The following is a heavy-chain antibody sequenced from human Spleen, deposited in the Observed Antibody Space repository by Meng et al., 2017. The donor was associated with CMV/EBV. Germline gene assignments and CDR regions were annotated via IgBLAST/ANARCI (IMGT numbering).Heavy chain of an antibody. Sequence: GESLKISCAASGFTLSLYSMNWVRQAPGKGLEWVSSISSSSSYIYYADSVKGRFTISRDDGKNSVYLQMNSLRAEDTAVYYCARHSTEATISDYWGQGTLVTVSS. D-gene: IGHD5-12*01. J-gene: IGHJ4*02. CDR3: ARHSTEATISDY. CDR2: ISSSSSYI. CDR1: GFTLSLYS. V-gene: IGHV3-21*01.